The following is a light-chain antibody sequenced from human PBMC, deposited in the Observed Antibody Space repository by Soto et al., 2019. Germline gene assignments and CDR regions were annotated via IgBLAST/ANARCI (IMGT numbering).Light chain of an antibody. CDR1: SSNIGAAYD. V-gene: IGLV1-40*01. CDR3: QSYDSSLSGWV. Sequence: QSVLTQPPSVSGAPGQKVTISCTRSSSNIGAAYDVHWYQHLPGTAPKLLIYGNNNRPSGVPDRFYGSKSGTSASLAITGLQAEDEAHYYCQSYDSSLSGWVFGGGTKLTVL. J-gene: IGLJ3*02. CDR2: GNN.